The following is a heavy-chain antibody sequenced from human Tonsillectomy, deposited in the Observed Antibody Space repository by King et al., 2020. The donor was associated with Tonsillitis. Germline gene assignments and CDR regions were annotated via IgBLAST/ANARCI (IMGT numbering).Heavy chain of an antibody. CDR3: ARDLIAAARREYFDY. V-gene: IGHV4-4*02. CDR1: GGSISSSNW. Sequence: QLQESGPGLVKPSGTLSLTCAVSGGSISSSNWRSWVRQPPGKGLEWIGEIYHSGSTNYNPSLKSRVTIPEDKSKNQFSLKLSSVTAADTAVYYCARDLIAAARREYFDYWGQGTLVTVSS. J-gene: IGHJ4*02. D-gene: IGHD6-13*01. CDR2: IYHSGST.